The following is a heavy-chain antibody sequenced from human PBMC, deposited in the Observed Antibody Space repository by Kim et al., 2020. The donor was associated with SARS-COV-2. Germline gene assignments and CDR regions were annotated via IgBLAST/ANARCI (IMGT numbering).Heavy chain of an antibody. Sequence: VKSRFTISRDNAKNTLYLQLNNRRPEDTAVYYCARAGDYDIGGYYGFFHYWGQGALVTVSS. D-gene: IGHD3-22*01. CDR3: ARAGDYDIGGYYGFFHY. J-gene: IGHJ1*01. V-gene: IGHV3-74*01.